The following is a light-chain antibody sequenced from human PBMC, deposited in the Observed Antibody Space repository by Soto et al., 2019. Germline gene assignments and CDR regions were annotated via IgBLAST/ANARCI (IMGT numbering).Light chain of an antibody. J-gene: IGLJ1*01. CDR3: AAWDDSQNGYV. CDR1: SSNIGNNP. Sequence: QSALTQPPSASGTPGQRVTISCSGSSSNIGNNPVNWYQQLPGTAPKLLIYTSNQRPSGVPDRFSGSKSGTSASLAISGLQSEDEADYYCAAWDDSQNGYVFGTGTKVTVL. CDR2: TSN. V-gene: IGLV1-44*01.